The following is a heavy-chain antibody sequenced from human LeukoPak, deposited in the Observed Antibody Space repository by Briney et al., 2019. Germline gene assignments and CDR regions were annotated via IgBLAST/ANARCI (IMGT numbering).Heavy chain of an antibody. CDR1: GFTFSSHY. D-gene: IGHD4-17*01. CDR3: ARDRGHDYGDHAFDY. J-gene: IGHJ4*02. Sequence: GGSLRLSCAASGFTFSSHYMSWVRQAPGKGLEWVATLNQDGNEKYYVDSVRGRFTISRDNAKNSLYLQMSSLRAEDTAVYYCARDRGHDYGDHAFDYWGQGTLVTVSS. V-gene: IGHV3-7*01. CDR2: LNQDGNEK.